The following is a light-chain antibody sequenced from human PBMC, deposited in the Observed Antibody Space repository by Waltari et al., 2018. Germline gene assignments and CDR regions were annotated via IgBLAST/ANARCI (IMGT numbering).Light chain of an antibody. CDR1: SHDVGNYDL. Sequence: QSALTQPASVSGSPGQSITISCTGTSHDVGNYDLVSWYQQHPGKAPKLIIYEVTKRLSGFSNRVSGSKSGNTASLTISGLHTEDEGDYYCCSYSGDLSFGVVFGGGTKLTVL. V-gene: IGLV2-23*02. J-gene: IGLJ2*01. CDR3: CSYSGDLSFGVV. CDR2: EVT.